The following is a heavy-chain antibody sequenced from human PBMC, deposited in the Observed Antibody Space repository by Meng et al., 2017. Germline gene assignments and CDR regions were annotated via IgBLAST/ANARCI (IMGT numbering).Heavy chain of an antibody. CDR1: GFTFSSYA. Sequence: GESLKISCAASGFTFSSYAMSWVRQAPEKGLEWVSAISGSGGSTYYADSVKGRFTISRDNSKNTLYLQMNSLRAEDTAVYYCAKDLIIVGATTRFTDYFDYWGQGTLVTVSS. CDR3: AKDLIIVGATTRFTDYFDY. V-gene: IGHV3-23*01. CDR2: ISGSGGST. J-gene: IGHJ4*02. D-gene: IGHD1-26*01.